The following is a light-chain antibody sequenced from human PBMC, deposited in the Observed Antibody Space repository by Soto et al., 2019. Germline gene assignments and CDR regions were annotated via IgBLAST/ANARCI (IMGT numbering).Light chain of an antibody. CDR3: CSYERMFYV. J-gene: IGLJ1*01. CDR1: SSDVGGYNY. Sequence: QSALTQPASVSGSPGQSITISCTGTSSDVGGYNYVSWYQQHPGKAPKLMIYEVSNRPSGVSNRFSGSKSGNTASLTISGLQAEDEDDYYCCSYERMFYVFGNGTKLT. CDR2: EVS. V-gene: IGLV2-14*01.